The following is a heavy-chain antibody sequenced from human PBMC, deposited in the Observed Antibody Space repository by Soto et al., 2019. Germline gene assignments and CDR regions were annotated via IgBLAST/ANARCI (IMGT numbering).Heavy chain of an antibody. D-gene: IGHD5-12*01. Sequence: ISTVSGASISSGDFYWSWIRQPPGKGLEWIASTHNSGSTYYNPSLKSRLTISIDASKNQFSLNLSSVTAADTAVYYCARLGSRGGYNYEIGGNNWLDPWGQGTLVTVS. CDR2: THNSGST. J-gene: IGHJ5*02. V-gene: IGHV4-30-4*01. CDR3: ARLGSRGGYNYEIGGNNWLDP. CDR1: GASISSGDFY.